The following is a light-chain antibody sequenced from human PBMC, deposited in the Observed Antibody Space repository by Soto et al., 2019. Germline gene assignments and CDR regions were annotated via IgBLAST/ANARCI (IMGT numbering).Light chain of an antibody. Sequence: EIVLTQSPATLSLSPGERGTLSCRASQSVSTYLAWYQQKPGQAPRLLIYDASNRATGIPARFSGSWSGTDFTLTISYIEPEDFAFYYCQQHSDWVTFGGGTKVET. CDR1: QSVSTY. J-gene: IGKJ4*01. CDR3: QQHSDWVT. CDR2: DAS. V-gene: IGKV3-11*01.